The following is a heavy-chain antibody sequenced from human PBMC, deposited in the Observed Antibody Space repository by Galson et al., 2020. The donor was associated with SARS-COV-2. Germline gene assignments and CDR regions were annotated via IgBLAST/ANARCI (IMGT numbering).Heavy chain of an antibody. D-gene: IGHD3-3*01. CDR1: GFTFSSYG. V-gene: IGHV3-33*01. CDR2: IWYDGSNK. J-gene: IGHJ6*02. Sequence: TGGSLRLSCAASGFTFSSYGMHWVRQAPGKGLEWVAVIWYDGSNKYYADSVKGRFPISRDNSKNTLYMQMNSLSAEDTAVYYCARDRAAMERFPFDYGMDVCGQGTTVTVSS. CDR3: ARDRAAMERFPFDYGMDV.